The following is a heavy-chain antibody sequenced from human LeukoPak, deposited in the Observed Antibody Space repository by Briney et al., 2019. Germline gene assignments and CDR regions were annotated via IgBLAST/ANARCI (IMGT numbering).Heavy chain of an antibody. V-gene: IGHV3-7*01. CDR2: IKEDGTDK. Sequence: GGSLRLSCAASGFSFSNFWMTWIRQAPEKGLQWVANIKEDGTDKNYADSVKGRFTISRDNAKNLLYLQMNSLGAEDTAVYYCARWTDWYFDLWGRGTLVTVSS. J-gene: IGHJ2*01. CDR1: GFSFSNFW. D-gene: IGHD3/OR15-3a*01. CDR3: ARWTDWYFDL.